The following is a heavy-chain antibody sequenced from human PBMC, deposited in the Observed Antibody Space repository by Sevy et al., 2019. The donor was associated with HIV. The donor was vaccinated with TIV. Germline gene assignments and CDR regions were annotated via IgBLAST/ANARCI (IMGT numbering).Heavy chain of an antibody. CDR3: SRQNGDYEFAFDY. CDR2: VSYDGTKK. Sequence: GGSLRLSCAASRFTFGSFAMHWVRQAPGKGLEWVAAVSYDGTKKYYSDSVEGRFTVSRDNAKNTLFLQMNSLRPEDTAVYYCSRQNGDYEFAFDYWGQGTLLTVSS. V-gene: IGHV3-30*04. CDR1: RFTFGSFA. D-gene: IGHD4-17*01. J-gene: IGHJ4*02.